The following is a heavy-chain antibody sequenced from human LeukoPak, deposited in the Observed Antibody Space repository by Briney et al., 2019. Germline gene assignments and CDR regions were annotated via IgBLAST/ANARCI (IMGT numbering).Heavy chain of an antibody. Sequence: SQTLSLTCAVSGGSISSGGYSWSWIRQPPGEGLEWIGYIYHSGSTYYNPSLKSRVTISVDRSKNQFSLKLSSVTAADTAVYYCARGRTTVVTPYYFDYWGQGTLVTVSS. V-gene: IGHV4-30-2*01. CDR1: GGSISSGGYS. CDR3: ARGRTTVVTPYYFDY. J-gene: IGHJ4*02. D-gene: IGHD4-23*01. CDR2: IYHSGST.